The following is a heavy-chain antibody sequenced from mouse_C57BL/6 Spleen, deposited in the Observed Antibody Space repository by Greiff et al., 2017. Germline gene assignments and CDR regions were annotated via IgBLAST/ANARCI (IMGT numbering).Heavy chain of an antibody. V-gene: IGHV5-6*01. CDR2: ISSGGSYT. Sequence: EVQRVESGGDLVKPGGSLKLSCAASGFTFSSYGMSWVRQTPDKRLEWVATISSGGSYTYYPDSVKGRFTISRDNTKHTLYLQMSSLKSEDAAMYYSTSYYSNYRALDCWGKGTTVTVSS. D-gene: IGHD2-5*01. J-gene: IGHJ4*01. CDR3: TSYYSNYRALDC. CDR1: GFTFSSYG.